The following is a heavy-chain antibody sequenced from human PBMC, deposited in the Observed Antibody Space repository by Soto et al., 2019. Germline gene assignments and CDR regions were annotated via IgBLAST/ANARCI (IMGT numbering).Heavy chain of an antibody. CDR3: ARPTTYYYDSSGPDY. J-gene: IGHJ4*02. CDR2: ISSSGSTI. D-gene: IGHD3-22*01. Sequence: PGGSLRLSCTASGPTFSDYYMSWIRQAPGKGLEWVSYISSSGSTIYYADSVKGRFTNSRDNAKNSLYLQMNSLRAEDTAVYYCARPTTYYYDSSGPDYWGQGTLVTVSS. CDR1: GPTFSDYY. V-gene: IGHV3-11*01.